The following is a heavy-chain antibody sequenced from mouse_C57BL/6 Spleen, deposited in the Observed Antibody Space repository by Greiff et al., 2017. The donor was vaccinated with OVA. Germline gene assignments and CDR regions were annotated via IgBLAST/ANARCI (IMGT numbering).Heavy chain of an antibody. Sequence: DVMLVESGGGLVKPGGSLKLSCAASGFTFSSYAMSWVRQTPEKRLEWVATISDGGSYTYYPDNVKGRFTISRDNAKNNLYLQMSHLKSEDTAMYYCARRETGYFDYWGQGTTLTVSS. CDR2: ISDGGSYT. D-gene: IGHD4-1*01. V-gene: IGHV5-4*03. CDR1: GFTFSSYA. CDR3: ARRETGYFDY. J-gene: IGHJ2*01.